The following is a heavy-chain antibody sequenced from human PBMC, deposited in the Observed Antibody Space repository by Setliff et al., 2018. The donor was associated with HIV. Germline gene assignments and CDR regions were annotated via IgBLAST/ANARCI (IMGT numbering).Heavy chain of an antibody. D-gene: IGHD5-12*01. CDR3: AKGQSLRGYDWEYDALDI. CDR2: INPKSGGT. CDR1: GYTFSGYY. J-gene: IGHJ3*02. V-gene: IGHV1-2*06. Sequence: ASVKVSCKAVGYTFSGYYLHWVRQAPGQGLEWMGRINPKSGGTQYSQKFQGRVTMARDVSISTFYMQLTRLRSEDTTLYYCAKGQSLRGYDWEYDALDIWGQGTMVTVS.